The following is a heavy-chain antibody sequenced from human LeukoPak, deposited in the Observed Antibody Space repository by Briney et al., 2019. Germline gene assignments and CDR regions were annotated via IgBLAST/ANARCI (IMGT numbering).Heavy chain of an antibody. CDR2: ISGSGGST. CDR3: ATPKDSSNWYVFDY. CDR1: GFTFSSYA. D-gene: IGHD6-13*01. J-gene: IGHJ4*02. Sequence: PGGSLRLSCAASGFTFSSYAMSWVRQAPGKGLEWVSAISGSGGSTYYADSVKGRFTISRDNSKNTLYLHMNGLRAEDTAVYYYATPKDSSNWYVFDYWGQGTLVTVSS. V-gene: IGHV3-23*01.